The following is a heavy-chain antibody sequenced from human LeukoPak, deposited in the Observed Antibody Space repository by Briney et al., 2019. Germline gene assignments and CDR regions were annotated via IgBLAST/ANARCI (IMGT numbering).Heavy chain of an antibody. D-gene: IGHD3-22*01. Sequence: PSETLSLSCTVSGGSISSSNWWSWVRQPPGKGLEWIREIYHNGSTNYNPSLKSRVTISVDKSKNQFSLKLSSVTAADTAVYYCARSQGYYDSSGYYFYYFDYWGQGTLVTVSS. CDR1: GGSISSSNW. J-gene: IGHJ4*02. CDR2: IYHNGST. CDR3: ARSQGYYDSSGYYFYYFDY. V-gene: IGHV4-4*02.